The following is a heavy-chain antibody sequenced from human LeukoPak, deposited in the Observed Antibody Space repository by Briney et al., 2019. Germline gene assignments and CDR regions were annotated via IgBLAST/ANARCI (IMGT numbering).Heavy chain of an antibody. CDR3: ARDRCSSTSCYYYYYYMDV. Sequence: ASVKVSCKASGYTFTGYYMHWVRQAPGQGLEWMGWINPNSGGTNYAQKFQGRVTMTRDTSISTAYMELSRLRSDDTAVYYCARDRCSSTSCYYYYYYMDVWGKGTTVTISS. CDR1: GYTFTGYY. CDR2: INPNSGGT. V-gene: IGHV1-2*02. D-gene: IGHD2-2*01. J-gene: IGHJ6*03.